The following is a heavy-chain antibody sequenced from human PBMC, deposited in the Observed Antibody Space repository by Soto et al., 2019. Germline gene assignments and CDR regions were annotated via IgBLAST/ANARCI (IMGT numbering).Heavy chain of an antibody. V-gene: IGHV3-64D*08. D-gene: IGHD5-18*01. CDR1: GFTFSSYA. CDR3: VKEVGSYGRLDFDY. Sequence: GGSLRLSCSASGFTFSSYAMHWVRQAPGKGLEYVSAISSNGGSTYYADSVKGRFTISRDNSKNTLYLQMSSLRAEDTAVYYCVKEVGSYGRLDFDYWGQGTLVTVSS. J-gene: IGHJ4*02. CDR2: ISSNGGST.